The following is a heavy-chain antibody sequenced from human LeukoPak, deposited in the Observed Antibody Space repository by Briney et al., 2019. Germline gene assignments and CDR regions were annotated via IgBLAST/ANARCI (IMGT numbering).Heavy chain of an antibody. CDR2: IYHSGST. CDR1: GGSISSGGYS. D-gene: IGHD3-22*01. Sequence: SSETLSLTCAVSGGSISSGGYSWSWIRQPPGKGLEWIGYIYHSGSTYYNPSLKSRVTISVDKSKNQFSLKLSSVTAADTAVYYCARLVVRRPQYFDYWGQGTLVTVSS. CDR3: ARLVVRRPQYFDY. J-gene: IGHJ4*02. V-gene: IGHV4-30-2*01.